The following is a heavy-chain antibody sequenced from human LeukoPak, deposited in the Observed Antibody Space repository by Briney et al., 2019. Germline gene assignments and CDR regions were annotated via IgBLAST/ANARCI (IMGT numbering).Heavy chain of an antibody. Sequence: ASVKVSCKASGYTFTGYYLRWVRQAPGQGLEWMGWINPNSGGTNYAQKFQGRVTMTRDTSITTAYMELSRLRSDDTAFYYCARGDVYNDYWGQGTLVTVSS. CDR2: INPNSGGT. CDR1: GYTFTGYY. J-gene: IGHJ4*02. D-gene: IGHD5-24*01. CDR3: ARGDVYNDY. V-gene: IGHV1-2*02.